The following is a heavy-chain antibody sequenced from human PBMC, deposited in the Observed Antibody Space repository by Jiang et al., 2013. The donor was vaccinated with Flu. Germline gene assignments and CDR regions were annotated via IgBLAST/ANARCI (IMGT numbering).Heavy chain of an antibody. Sequence: GGGVVQPGRSLRLSCAASGFTFSSYGMHWVRQAPGKGLEWVAVISYDGSNKYYADSVKGRFTISRDNSKNTLYLQMNSLRAEDTAVYYCAKDLGYDSSGCDYWGQGTLVTVSS. CDR3: AKDLGYDSSGCDY. D-gene: IGHD3-22*01. J-gene: IGHJ4*02. CDR2: ISYDGSNK. CDR1: GFTFSSYG. V-gene: IGHV3-30*18.